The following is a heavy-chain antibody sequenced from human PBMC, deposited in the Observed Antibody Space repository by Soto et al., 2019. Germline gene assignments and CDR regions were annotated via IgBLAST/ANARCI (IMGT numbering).Heavy chain of an antibody. CDR1: GGSISGYY. CDR2: IHYSGSA. D-gene: IGHD3-9*01. Sequence: QVQLQESGPGLVKPSETLSLTCSVSGGSISGYYWIWIRQPPGNGLGWIGYIHYSGSATYNSSLKSRVTISLDTSKNQFSLNLRSVTAADTAVYYCARRRYADWAFDYWGPGTLVTVSS. CDR3: ARRRYADWAFDY. V-gene: IGHV4-59*08. J-gene: IGHJ4*02.